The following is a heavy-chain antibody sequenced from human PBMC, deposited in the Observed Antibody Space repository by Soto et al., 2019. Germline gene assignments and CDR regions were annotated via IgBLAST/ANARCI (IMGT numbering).Heavy chain of an antibody. CDR2: IKQDGSET. Sequence: EEQLVESGGGLVQPGGSLRLSCAGSGFTFRNFWMGWVRQAPGKRLEWVANIKQDGSETSYADSVRGRFTVFRDNARNSLFLHMNRLRAEDKAVYYCARENYFDYWGQGSLVTVSS. CDR3: ARENYFDY. CDR1: GFTFRNFW. J-gene: IGHJ4*02. V-gene: IGHV3-7*01.